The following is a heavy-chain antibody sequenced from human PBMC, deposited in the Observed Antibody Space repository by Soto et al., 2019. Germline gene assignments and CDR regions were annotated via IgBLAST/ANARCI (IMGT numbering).Heavy chain of an antibody. CDR2: TRNKANGHTT. J-gene: IGHJ6*02. Sequence: EVQLVESGGGLVQPGGSLRLSCAASGFTFSDHYMDWVRQAPGKGLEWVGRTRNKANGHTTEYAASVRGRFTISRDDSKNSLYLQMNSLKIEDAAMYYCTRGAGSAVAAAGHEVYYYGMDVWGHWTTVTVSS. CDR1: GFTFSDHY. V-gene: IGHV3-72*01. D-gene: IGHD6-13*01. CDR3: TRGAGSAVAAAGHEVYYYGMDV.